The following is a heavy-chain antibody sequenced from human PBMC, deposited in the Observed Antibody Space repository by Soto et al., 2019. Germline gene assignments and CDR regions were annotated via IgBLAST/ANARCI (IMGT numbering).Heavy chain of an antibody. D-gene: IGHD3-22*01. CDR2: IIPIFGTA. CDR1: GGTFSSYA. J-gene: IGHJ4*02. Sequence: QVQLVQSGAEVKKPGSSVKVSCKASGGTFSSYAISWVRQAPGQGLEWMGGIIPIFGTANYAQKFQGRVTINADDSTSTAYMELSRLRSEDTAVYYCARGPYYYDSSGDPGASKFDYWGQGTLVTVSS. CDR3: ARGPYYYDSSGDPGASKFDY. V-gene: IGHV1-69*01.